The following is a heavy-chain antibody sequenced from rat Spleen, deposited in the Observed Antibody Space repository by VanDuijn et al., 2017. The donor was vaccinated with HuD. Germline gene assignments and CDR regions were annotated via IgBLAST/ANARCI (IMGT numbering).Heavy chain of an antibody. Sequence: EVQLVESGGGLVQPGRSMKLSCAASGFTFINYYMAWVRQAPTKGLEWVASISTVGDNTYYRDSVKGRFTISRDNAKSTLYLQMDSLRSEDTATYYCARHYYYDGYWFAYWGQGTLVTVSS. V-gene: IGHV5-25*01. J-gene: IGHJ3*01. CDR3: ARHYYYDGYWFAY. CDR2: ISTVGDNT. CDR1: GFTFINYY. D-gene: IGHD1-12*03.